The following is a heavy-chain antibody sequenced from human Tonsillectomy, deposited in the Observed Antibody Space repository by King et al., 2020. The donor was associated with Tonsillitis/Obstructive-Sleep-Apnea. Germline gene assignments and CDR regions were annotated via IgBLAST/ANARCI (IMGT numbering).Heavy chain of an antibody. CDR2: ISAYNGNT. V-gene: IGHV1-18*01. CDR3: ARVTQMRCSSTSCQKIVSYNGNDVGGLYYYYYYYMDV. CDR1: GYTFTSYG. D-gene: IGHD2-2*01. Sequence: VQLVESGAELKKPGASVKVSCKASGYTFTSYGISWVRQAPGQGLEWVGWISAYNGNTNYAQKLQGRVTMTTDTSTSTAYMELRSLRSDDTAVYYCARVTQMRCSSTSCQKIVSYNGNDVGGLYYYYYYYMDVWGKGTTVTVSS. J-gene: IGHJ6*03.